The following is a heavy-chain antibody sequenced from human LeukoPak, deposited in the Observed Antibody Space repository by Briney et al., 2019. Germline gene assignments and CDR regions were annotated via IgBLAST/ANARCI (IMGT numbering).Heavy chain of an antibody. J-gene: IGHJ4*02. CDR2: ISYDGSNK. D-gene: IGHD6-6*01. Sequence: PGGSLRLSCAASGFTFSSYAMHWVRQASGKGLEWVAVISYDGSNKYYADSVKGRFTISRDNSKNTLYLQMNSLRAEDTAVYYCARVWAQLVPPYFDYWGQGTLVTVSS. CDR1: GFTFSSYA. CDR3: ARVWAQLVPPYFDY. V-gene: IGHV3-30-3*01.